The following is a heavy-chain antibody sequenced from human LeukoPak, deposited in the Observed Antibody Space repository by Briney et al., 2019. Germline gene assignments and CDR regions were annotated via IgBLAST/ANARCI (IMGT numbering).Heavy chain of an antibody. J-gene: IGHJ5*02. CDR3: ASETYSRANWFDP. V-gene: IGHV4-39*07. CDR1: GGSISSYY. CDR2: IYYSGST. D-gene: IGHD6-13*01. Sequence: SETLSLTCTVSGGSISSYYWGWIRQPPGKGLEWIGSIYYSGSTYYNPSLKSRVTISVDTSKNQFSLKLSSVTAADTAVYYCASETYSRANWFDPWGQGTLVTVSS.